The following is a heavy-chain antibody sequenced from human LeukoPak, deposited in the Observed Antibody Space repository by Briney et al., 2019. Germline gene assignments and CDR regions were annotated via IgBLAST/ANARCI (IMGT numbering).Heavy chain of an antibody. CDR1: GGSIGTYY. V-gene: IGHV4-59*01. D-gene: IGHD1-1*01. CDR3: VRDRHWTIDWVFDY. CDR2: IYYNGYT. J-gene: IGHJ4*02. Sequence: PSDTLSLTCTVSGGSIGTYYWSWLRQPPGKGLEWLGYIYYNGYTDYNPSLESRVTISLHASKNPLSLKQRSVNAADTYVYFCVRDRHWTIDWVFDYWGGGSLFTVS.